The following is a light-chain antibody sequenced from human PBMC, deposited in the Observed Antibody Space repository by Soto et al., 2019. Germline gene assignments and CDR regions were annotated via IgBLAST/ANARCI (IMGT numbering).Light chain of an antibody. CDR3: QQYNSWPLT. J-gene: IGKJ4*01. Sequence: EIVMTQSPATLSVSPGERATLSCRASQSVGSDLAWYQQKPGQAPRLVIYDIFTRATAVPTRISGSGSGTEFTLTISSLPSEDFAVYYCQQYNSWPLTFGGGTKVEIK. CDR1: QSVGSD. V-gene: IGKV3D-15*01. CDR2: DIF.